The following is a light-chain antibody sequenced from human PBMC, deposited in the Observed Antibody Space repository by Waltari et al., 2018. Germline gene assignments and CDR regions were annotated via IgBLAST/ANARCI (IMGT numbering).Light chain of an antibody. CDR2: DVF. J-gene: IGKJ4*01. CDR3: QQFNSYPLT. CDR1: ITVSSA. V-gene: IGKV1-13*02. Sequence: ASPLTQSPSSLSASVGDRVTISCRASITVSSALAWYQQQPGKPPKLLIYDVFNLQSGVPSRFSGSGSGTDFTLTINSLQPEDFATYYCQQFNSYPLTFGGGTKVEIK.